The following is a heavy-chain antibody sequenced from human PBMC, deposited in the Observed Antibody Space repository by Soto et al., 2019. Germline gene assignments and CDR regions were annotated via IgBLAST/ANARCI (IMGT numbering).Heavy chain of an antibody. CDR3: AKDLYDNEWYNYFDP. Sequence: QVQLVESGGGVVQPGTSLRLSCVASGFTLSNYGMHWVRQAPGKGLEWVAMISYNGNSKYHIDSVKGRFTISRDNSKNTLYLQMTSLRVEDTAVYHCAKDLYDNEWYNYFDPWGQGTPVTVSS. V-gene: IGHV3-30*18. D-gene: IGHD3-3*01. CDR1: GFTLSNYG. CDR2: ISYNGNSK. J-gene: IGHJ5*02.